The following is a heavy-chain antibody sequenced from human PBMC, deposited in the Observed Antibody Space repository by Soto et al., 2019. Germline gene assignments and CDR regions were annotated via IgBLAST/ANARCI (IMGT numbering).Heavy chain of an antibody. Sequence: SETLSLTCTVSGGSISSGDYYWTWIRQPPGKGLEWIGYIYYSGSTYYNPSLKSRVTISVDTSKNQFSLKLSSVTAADTAVYYCARVYYYDSSGYYYVEEFDYWGQGTLVTVSS. J-gene: IGHJ4*02. D-gene: IGHD3-22*01. V-gene: IGHV4-30-4*01. CDR3: ARVYYYDSSGYYYVEEFDY. CDR1: GGSISSGDYY. CDR2: IYYSGST.